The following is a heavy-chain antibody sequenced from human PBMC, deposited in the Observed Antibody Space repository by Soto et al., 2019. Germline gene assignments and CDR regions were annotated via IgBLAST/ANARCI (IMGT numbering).Heavy chain of an antibody. CDR1: GFSLSTSGLG. CDR3: AHSPCSGGTCYLFDY. V-gene: IGHV2-5*02. Sequence: QITLKESGPTLLKPTQTLTLTCTVSGFSLSTSGLGVGWIRQPPGKSLEWLALIYCDDVQRYNPSLQTRLTITKDDSRSQVVLTITNMDPVDTATYYCAHSPCSGGTCYLFDYWGQGALVTVSS. CDR2: IYCDDVQ. J-gene: IGHJ4*02. D-gene: IGHD2-15*01.